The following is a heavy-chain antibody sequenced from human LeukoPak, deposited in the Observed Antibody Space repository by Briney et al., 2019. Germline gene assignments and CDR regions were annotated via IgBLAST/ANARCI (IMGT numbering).Heavy chain of an antibody. Sequence: PGGSLRLSCAASGFTFSSYGMHWVRQAPGKGLEWVAVISYDGSNKYYADSVKGRFTISRDNSKNTLYLQMNSLRAEDTAVYYCAKDRGYGSGSRYYYYYGMDVWAKGPRSPSP. CDR1: GFTFSSYG. D-gene: IGHD3-10*01. CDR2: ISYDGSNK. J-gene: IGHJ6*02. V-gene: IGHV3-30*18. CDR3: AKDRGYGSGSRYYYYYGMDV.